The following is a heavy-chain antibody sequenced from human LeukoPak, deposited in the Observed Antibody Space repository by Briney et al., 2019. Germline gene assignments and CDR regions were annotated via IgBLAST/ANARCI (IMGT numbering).Heavy chain of an antibody. CDR1: GGSISSSSYY. CDR3: ARQELRFLEWLRYFDY. Sequence: AETLSLTCTVSGGSISSSSYYWGWIRQPPGKGLEWIGSIYYSGSTYYYPSLKSRVTISVDTSKNQFSLKLSSVTAADTAVYYCARQELRFLEWLRYFDYWGQGTLVTASS. CDR2: IYYSGST. D-gene: IGHD3-3*01. V-gene: IGHV4-39*01. J-gene: IGHJ4*02.